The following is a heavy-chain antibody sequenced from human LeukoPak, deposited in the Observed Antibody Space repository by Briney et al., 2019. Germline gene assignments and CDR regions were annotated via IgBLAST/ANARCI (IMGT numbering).Heavy chain of an antibody. CDR3: ARQGYADFSSRPFDY. CDR1: GGSISSSSYY. CDR2: IYYSGST. Sequence: PSETLSLTCTVSGGSISSSSYYWGWIRQPPGKGLEWIGSIYYSGSTYYNPSLKSRVTVSVDTSKNQFSLKLRSVTAADTAVYYCARQGYADFSSRPFDYWGQGTLVTVSS. J-gene: IGHJ4*02. D-gene: IGHD4-17*01. V-gene: IGHV4-39*01.